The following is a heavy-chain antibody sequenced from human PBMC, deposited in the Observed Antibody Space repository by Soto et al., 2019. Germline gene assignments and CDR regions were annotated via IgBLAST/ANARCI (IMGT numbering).Heavy chain of an antibody. V-gene: IGHV2-26*01. CDR1: GFSLSNARMG. D-gene: IGHD4-17*01. CDR3: ARTPDYGGTPFYYYGMDV. Sequence: KESGPVLVKPTETLTLTCTVSGFSLSNARMGVSWIRQPPGKALEWLAHIFSNDEKSYSTSLKSRLTISKDTSKSQVVLTMTNMDPVDTATYYCARTPDYGGTPFYYYGMDVWGQGTTVTVSS. J-gene: IGHJ6*02. CDR2: IFSNDEK.